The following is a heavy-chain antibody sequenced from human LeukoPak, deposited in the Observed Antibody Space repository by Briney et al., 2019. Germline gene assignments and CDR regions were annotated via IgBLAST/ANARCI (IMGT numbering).Heavy chain of an antibody. CDR3: ARVSLLALWY. CDR1: GFTFSSFE. V-gene: IGHV3-48*03. CDR2: ISSSGTTI. J-gene: IGHJ4*02. D-gene: IGHD2-15*01. Sequence: PGGSLRLSCVASGFTFSSFEMNWVREALRRGVEWGSYISSSGTTIYYADSVKGRFTVSRDNAKNSLYLQMDSLRAEDTAVYYCARVSLLALWYWGQGTVVTVSS.